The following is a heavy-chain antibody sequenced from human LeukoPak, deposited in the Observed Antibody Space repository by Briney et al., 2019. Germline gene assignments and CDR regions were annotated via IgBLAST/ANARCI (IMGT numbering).Heavy chain of an antibody. V-gene: IGHV4-39*01. Sequence: SETLSLTCTVSGGSISSSSYYWGWIRQPPGKGLEWIGSIYYSGSTYYNPSLKSRVTISVDTPKNQFSLKLSSVTAADTAVYYCARHDLKLPYYYDSSGTTLPPFDYWGQGTLVTVSS. CDR2: IYYSGST. D-gene: IGHD3-22*01. CDR1: GGSISSSSYY. CDR3: ARHDLKLPYYYDSSGTTLPPFDY. J-gene: IGHJ4*02.